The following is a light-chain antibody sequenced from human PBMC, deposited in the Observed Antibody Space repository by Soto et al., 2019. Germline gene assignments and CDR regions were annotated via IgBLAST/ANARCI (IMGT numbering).Light chain of an antibody. J-gene: IGKJ5*01. CDR2: GAS. CDR1: QSVSSSY. V-gene: IGKV3-15*01. Sequence: EIVLTQSPGTLSLSPGERATLSCMASQSVSSSYLAWYQHKPGQAPRLLTHGASTRATGIPDRFSGGGSGTDFTLTISSLQSEDFAVYYCQQYNKWPQTFGQGTRLEIK. CDR3: QQYNKWPQT.